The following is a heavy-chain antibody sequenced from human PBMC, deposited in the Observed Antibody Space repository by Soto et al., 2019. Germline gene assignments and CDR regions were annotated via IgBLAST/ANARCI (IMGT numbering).Heavy chain of an antibody. Sequence: QVQLVQSGAEVKKPGASVKVSCKASGYTFTSYGISWVRQAPGQGLEWMGWISAYNGNTNYAQKLQGRVTMTTDTTTSRASMGLRSVRSDDTAVYYCARRSAVAGNGWFDPWGQGTLVTVSS. D-gene: IGHD6-19*01. CDR2: ISAYNGNT. CDR1: GYTFTSYG. J-gene: IGHJ5*02. CDR3: ARRSAVAGNGWFDP. V-gene: IGHV1-18*01.